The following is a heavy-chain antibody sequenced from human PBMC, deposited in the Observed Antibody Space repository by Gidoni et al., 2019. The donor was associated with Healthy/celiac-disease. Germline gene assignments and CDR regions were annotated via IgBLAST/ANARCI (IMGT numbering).Heavy chain of an antibody. J-gene: IGHJ3*02. D-gene: IGHD3-22*01. CDR3: AKDLMYYYDRWDAFDI. V-gene: IGHV3-23*01. CDR1: GFPFSSYA. Sequence: EAQLLESGGGLVQPGGSQILSCRAPGFPFSSYAMSWVRQAPGKGLEWVSAISGSGGSTYYADSVKGRFTISRDNSKNTLYLQMNSLRAEDTAVYYCAKDLMYYYDRWDAFDIWGQGTMVTVSS. CDR2: ISGSGGST.